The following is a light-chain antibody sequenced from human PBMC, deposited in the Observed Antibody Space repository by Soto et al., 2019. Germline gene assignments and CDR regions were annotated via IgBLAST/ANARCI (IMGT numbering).Light chain of an antibody. V-gene: IGLV1-51*01. J-gene: IGLJ2*01. CDR2: DNN. Sequence: QSALTQPPSVSAAPGQTVTISCSGSSSNIGNNYVSWYQQLPGTAPKLLIYDNNKRPSGIPDRFSGSKSGTSGTLDITGLQTGDEADYYCSTWDGSLPAEVFGGGTQLTVL. CDR1: SSNIGNNY. CDR3: STWDGSLPAEV.